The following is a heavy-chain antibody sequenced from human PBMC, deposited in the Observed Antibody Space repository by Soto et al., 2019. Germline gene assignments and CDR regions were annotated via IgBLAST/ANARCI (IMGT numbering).Heavy chain of an antibody. CDR1: GGSISSGGYS. CDR3: ARARRSTVSQYYFDY. D-gene: IGHD4-17*01. V-gene: IGHV4-30-2*01. Sequence: PSETLSLTCAVSGGSISSGGYSWSWIRQPPGKGLECIGYIYHSGSTYYNPSLKSRVTISVDRSKNQFSLKLSSVTAADTAVYYCARARRSTVSQYYFDYWGQGTRGTVPS. J-gene: IGHJ4*02. CDR2: IYHSGST.